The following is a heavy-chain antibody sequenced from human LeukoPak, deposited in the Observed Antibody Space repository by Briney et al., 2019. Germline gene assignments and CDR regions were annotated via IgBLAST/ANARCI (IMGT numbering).Heavy chain of an antibody. D-gene: IGHD3-10*01. CDR2: ISYSGTT. V-gene: IGHV4-39*01. CDR3: AANSADYNTLGSSYKV. Sequence: SETLSLTCTVSGGSISSSSYYWGWIRQPPGKGLEWIATISYSGTTYYNPSLKSRVTISFDTSQNQFSLKMNSMTAADTAVFYCAANSADYNTLGSSYKVWGQGLLVTVSS. J-gene: IGHJ4*02. CDR1: GGSISSSSYY.